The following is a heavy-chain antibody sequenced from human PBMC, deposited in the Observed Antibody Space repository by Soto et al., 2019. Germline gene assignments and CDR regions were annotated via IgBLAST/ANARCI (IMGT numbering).Heavy chain of an antibody. CDR3: ARAVYYYDSSGYYPGDY. J-gene: IGHJ4*02. Sequence: ASVKVSCKASGYTFTGYGISWVRQAPGQGLEWMGWISGYNGDTKYAQKFQGRVTFTRDTSASTVYMEVSSLRSEDTAVYYCARAVYYYDSSGYYPGDYRAQRTLVTVSS. CDR1: GYTFTGYG. CDR2: ISGYNGDT. D-gene: IGHD3-22*01. V-gene: IGHV1-18*01.